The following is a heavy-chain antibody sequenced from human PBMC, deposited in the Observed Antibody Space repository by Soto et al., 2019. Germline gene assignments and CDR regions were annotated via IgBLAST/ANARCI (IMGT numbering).Heavy chain of an antibody. D-gene: IGHD6-6*01. V-gene: IGHV1-18*04. CDR2: ISAYNGNT. J-gene: IGHJ4*02. CDR3: ARVGTKRIAARPDY. Sequence: VASVKVSCKASGYTFTSYGISWVRQAPGQGLEWMGWISAYNGNTNYAQKLQGRVTMTTDTSTSTAYMELRSLRSDDTAVYYCARVGTKRIAARPDYWGQGTLVTVSS. CDR1: GYTFTSYG.